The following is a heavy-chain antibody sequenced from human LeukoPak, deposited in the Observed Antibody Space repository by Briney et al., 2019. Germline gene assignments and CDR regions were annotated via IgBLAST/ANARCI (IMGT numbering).Heavy chain of an antibody. CDR2: INHSGST. J-gene: IGHJ5*02. Sequence: SETLSLTCAVYGGSFSGYYWSWIRQPPGKGLEWIGEINHSGSTNHNPSLKSRVTISVDTSKNQFSLKLSSVTAADTAVYYCARKGSSWYNWFDPWGQGTLVTVSS. CDR3: ARKGSSWYNWFDP. V-gene: IGHV4-34*01. D-gene: IGHD6-13*01. CDR1: GGSFSGYY.